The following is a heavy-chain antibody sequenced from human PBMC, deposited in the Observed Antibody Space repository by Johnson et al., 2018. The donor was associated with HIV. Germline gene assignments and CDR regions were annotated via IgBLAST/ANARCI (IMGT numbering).Heavy chain of an antibody. CDR1: GFTFDEYG. J-gene: IGHJ3*02. CDR2: FYSGGSK. Sequence: VQLVESGGGVVRQGGSLRLSCAVSGFTFDEYGMSWVRQAPGKGLEWGSVFYSGGSKYYADSVKGRFTISRDNSKNTLYLQMNSLRAEDTAVYYCATFDAFDIWGQGTMVTVSS. V-gene: IGHV3-66*02. CDR3: ATFDAFDI.